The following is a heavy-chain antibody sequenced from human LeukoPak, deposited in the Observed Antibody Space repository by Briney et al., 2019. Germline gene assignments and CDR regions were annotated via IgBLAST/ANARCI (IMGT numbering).Heavy chain of an antibody. J-gene: IGHJ4*02. Sequence: GGSLRLSCAASGFTFSSYSMNWVRQAPGKGLEWVSYISSSSSTIYYADSVKGRFTISRDNAKNSLYLQMNSLRAEDTAVYYCARGGRGWSYYFDYWGQGTLVTVSS. D-gene: IGHD6-19*01. CDR1: GFTFSSYS. V-gene: IGHV3-48*04. CDR2: ISSSSSTI. CDR3: ARGGRGWSYYFDY.